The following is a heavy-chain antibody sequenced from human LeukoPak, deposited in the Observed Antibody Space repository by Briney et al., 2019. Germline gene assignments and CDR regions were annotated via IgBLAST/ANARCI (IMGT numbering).Heavy chain of an antibody. J-gene: IGHJ6*02. Sequence: PGGSLRLSCAASGFTFSSYVMSWVRQAPGKGLGWVSGISGSGGSTYYADSVKGRFTISRDNSKNTLYLQMSSLRAEDTATYYCAKGYVSHYYYGMDVWGQGTTATVSS. CDR2: ISGSGGST. CDR1: GFTFSSYV. D-gene: IGHD5-12*01. CDR3: AKGYVSHYYYGMDV. V-gene: IGHV3-23*01.